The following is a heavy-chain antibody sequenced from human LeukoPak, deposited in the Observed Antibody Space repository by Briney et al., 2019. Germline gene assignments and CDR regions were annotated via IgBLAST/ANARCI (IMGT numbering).Heavy chain of an antibody. CDR1: GGSISSGGYY. CDR3: ARGYGDYVGFDY. CDR2: IYYSGST. Sequence: SQTLSLTCTVSGGSISSGGYYWSWIRQHPGEGLEWIGYIYYSGSTYYNPSLKSRVTISVDTSKNQFSLKLSSVTAADTAVYYCARGYGDYVGFDYWGQGTLVTVSS. V-gene: IGHV4-31*03. D-gene: IGHD4-17*01. J-gene: IGHJ4*02.